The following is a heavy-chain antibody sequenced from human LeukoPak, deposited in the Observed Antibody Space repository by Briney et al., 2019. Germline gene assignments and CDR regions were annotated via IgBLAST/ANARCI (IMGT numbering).Heavy chain of an antibody. V-gene: IGHV4-39*07. J-gene: IGHJ4*02. CDR3: VRRSYSSSLYYFDY. CDR1: GGSISSSSYY. CDR2: INHSGST. D-gene: IGHD6-6*01. Sequence: PSETLSLTCTVSGGSISSSSYYWGWIRQPPGKGLEWIGEINHSGSTNYNPSLKSRVTISVDTSKNQFSLKLSSVTAADTAVYYCVRRSYSSSLYYFDYWGQGTLVTVSS.